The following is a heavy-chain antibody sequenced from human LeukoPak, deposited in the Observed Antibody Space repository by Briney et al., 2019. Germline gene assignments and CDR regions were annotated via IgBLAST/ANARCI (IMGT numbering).Heavy chain of an antibody. Sequence: GGSLRLSCAASGFTFSSYGMSWVRQAPGKGLEWVSAISGSGGSTYYADSVKGRFTISRDNSKNTLYLQMNSLRAEDTAVYYCAKDQGYSSSWYNWFDPWGQGTLVTVSS. V-gene: IGHV3-23*01. CDR2: ISGSGGST. CDR3: AKDQGYSSSWYNWFDP. J-gene: IGHJ5*02. D-gene: IGHD6-13*01. CDR1: GFTFSSYG.